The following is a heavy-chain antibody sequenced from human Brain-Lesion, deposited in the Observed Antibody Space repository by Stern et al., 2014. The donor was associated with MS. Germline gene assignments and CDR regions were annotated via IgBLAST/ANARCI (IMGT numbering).Heavy chain of an antibody. CDR2: VYYSGSI. CDR1: GGSVSSGGYF. CDR3: ARNPALWYFDL. Sequence: VQLVESGPGLVKPLQTLSLTCTVSGGSVSSGGYFWNWIRPHPGKGLDWIGHVYYSGSIAYNPSLKSRVTISVDTSKNQFSLRLRSVTAADTAVYYCARNPALWYFDLWGRGTLAAVSS. J-gene: IGHJ2*01. V-gene: IGHV4-31*03. D-gene: IGHD3-3*02.